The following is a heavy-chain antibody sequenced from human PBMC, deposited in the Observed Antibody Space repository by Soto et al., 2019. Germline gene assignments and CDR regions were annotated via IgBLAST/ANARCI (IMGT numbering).Heavy chain of an antibody. Sequence: QVQLVQSGAEVKKPGASVKVSCTASGYTFTNYGISWVRQAAGQGLEWMGWISVYNGKTNYAQKFQDRVTMTTDTATTTVYMDLRSLRSDDTAVYYCARDRSTSDVWGQGTTVTVSS. J-gene: IGHJ6*02. CDR2: ISVYNGKT. D-gene: IGHD2-2*01. CDR1: GYTFTNYG. V-gene: IGHV1-18*04. CDR3: ARDRSTSDV.